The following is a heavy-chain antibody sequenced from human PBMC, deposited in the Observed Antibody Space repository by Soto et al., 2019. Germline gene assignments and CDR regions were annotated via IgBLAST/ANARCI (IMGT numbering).Heavy chain of an antibody. CDR3: VRDGTKTLRDWFDP. Sequence: SETLSLTCTVSGASISGFYGSWIRKSAGKGLEWIGRIYATGGTDYNPSVKSRVMMSVDTSKKQCSLKLRSVTAADTAVYYCVRDGTKTLRDWFDPWGQGISVTVS. V-gene: IGHV4-4*07. CDR2: IYATGGT. D-gene: IGHD1-1*01. J-gene: IGHJ5*02. CDR1: GASISGFY.